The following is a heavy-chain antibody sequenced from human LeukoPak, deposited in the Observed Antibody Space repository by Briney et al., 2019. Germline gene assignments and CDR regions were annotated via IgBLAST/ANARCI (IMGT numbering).Heavy chain of an antibody. Sequence: ASVKVSCKASGYTFTSNFIYWVRQAPGQGLEWMGWISAYNGNTNYAQKLQGRVTMTTDTSTSTAYMELRSLRSDDTAVYYCARDPGDIVVVPAAMAPGYYYYYGMDVWGQGTTVTVSS. V-gene: IGHV1-18*04. J-gene: IGHJ6*02. CDR3: ARDPGDIVVVPAAMAPGYYYYYGMDV. CDR2: ISAYNGNT. CDR1: GYTFTSNF. D-gene: IGHD2-2*01.